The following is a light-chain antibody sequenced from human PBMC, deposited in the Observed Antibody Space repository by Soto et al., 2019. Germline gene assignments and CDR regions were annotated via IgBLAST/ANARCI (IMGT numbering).Light chain of an antibody. Sequence: QAVVTQPPSASGTPGQRVTISCSGSSSNIARNSVNWYQQLPGTAPKLLIYDNNQRPSGVPDRFSGSKSGTSASLAISGLQSEDEADYYCAAWDDSLSGVVFGGGTQLTVL. CDR1: SSNIARNS. V-gene: IGLV1-44*01. CDR3: AAWDDSLSGVV. J-gene: IGLJ2*01. CDR2: DNN.